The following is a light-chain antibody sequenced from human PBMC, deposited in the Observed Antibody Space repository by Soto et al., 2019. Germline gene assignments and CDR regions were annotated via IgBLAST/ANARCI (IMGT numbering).Light chain of an antibody. CDR1: NIGIKS. CDR3: GSWDSSLSAYV. CDR2: DDG. V-gene: IGLV3-21*02. J-gene: IGLJ1*01. Sequence: SYELTQPPSVSVAPGQTATITCGGNNIGIKSVQWYQQKPGQAPVLVVHDDGDRPSGIPERVSGSNSGNTATLTISRVEAGDEADYYCGSWDSSLSAYVFGTGTKLTVL.